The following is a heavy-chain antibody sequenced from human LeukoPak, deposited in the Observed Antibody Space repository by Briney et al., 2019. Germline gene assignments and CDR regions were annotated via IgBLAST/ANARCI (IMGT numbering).Heavy chain of an antibody. J-gene: IGHJ4*02. D-gene: IGHD6-19*01. CDR2: TYYRSKWFI. CDR3: TKGRPVAAAGAFDY. Sequence: LSQTLSLTCGISGDSVSSNSATWNWIRQSPSRGLEWLGRTYYRSKWFINYAPSVKSRIIINPDTPKNQVSLQLNSVTPEDTAVYYCTKGRPVAAAGAFDYWGQGTLVIVSS. V-gene: IGHV6-1*01. CDR1: GDSVSSNSAT.